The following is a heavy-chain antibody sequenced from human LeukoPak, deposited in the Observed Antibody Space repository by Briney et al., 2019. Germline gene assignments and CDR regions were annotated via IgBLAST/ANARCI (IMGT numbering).Heavy chain of an antibody. CDR3: AGNAYDYVWGSYRDV. J-gene: IGHJ4*02. Sequence: GSLRLSCAASGFTFSSYSMNWVRPAPGKGLEWVSSISSSSSYIYYAESVKGRLTISRDNAKNSLYLQMNSLRAEDTALYYCAGNAYDYVWGSYRDVWGQGTLVTVSS. V-gene: IGHV3-21*01. CDR2: ISSSSSYI. D-gene: IGHD3-16*02. CDR1: GFTFSSYS.